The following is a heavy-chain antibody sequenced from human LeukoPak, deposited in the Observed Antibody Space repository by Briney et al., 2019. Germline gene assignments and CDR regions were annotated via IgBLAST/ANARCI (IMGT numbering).Heavy chain of an antibody. J-gene: IGHJ6*03. CDR2: IFRSGST. D-gene: IGHD5-18*01. V-gene: IGHV4-59*01. Sequence: SETLSLTCTVSGGSISSYYWNWMRQPPGKGMEWIGYIFRSGSTNYNPSLKSRVTISVDTSKNHFSLNLGSVTAADTAVYYCARGIVEGYSYGGFYYMDVWGKGTTVTVSS. CDR3: ARGIVEGYSYGGFYYMDV. CDR1: GGSISSYY.